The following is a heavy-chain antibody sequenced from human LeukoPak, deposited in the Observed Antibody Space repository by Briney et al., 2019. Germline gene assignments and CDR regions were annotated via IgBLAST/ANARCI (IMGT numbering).Heavy chain of an antibody. CDR1: GFTFSRFG. V-gene: IGHV3-33*01. Sequence: GGSLRLSCAATGFTFSRFGMHWVRQAPARGLEWVAVIWDGGSKKYYADSVEGRFTISRDNSKNTVYLQMNSLRAEDTALYYCARDLGRGNTPFDYWGQGTLVTVSS. CDR3: ARDLGRGNTPFDY. D-gene: IGHD3-16*01. J-gene: IGHJ4*02. CDR2: IWDGGSKK.